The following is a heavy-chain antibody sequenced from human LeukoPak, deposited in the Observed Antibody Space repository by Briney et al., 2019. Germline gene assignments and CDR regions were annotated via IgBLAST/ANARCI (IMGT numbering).Heavy chain of an antibody. CDR3: AGDGMSTALDAFDV. V-gene: IGHV4-61*02. CDR1: GGSISSGSYY. J-gene: IGHJ3*01. D-gene: IGHD1-1*01. CDR2: IYTSGST. Sequence: SETLSLTCTVSGGSISSGSYYWSWIRQPAGKGLEWIGRIYTSGSTNYNPSLKSRVTISVDTSKNQFSLQLSSVTAADTAVYYCAGDGMSTALDAFDVWGQGTMVTVSS.